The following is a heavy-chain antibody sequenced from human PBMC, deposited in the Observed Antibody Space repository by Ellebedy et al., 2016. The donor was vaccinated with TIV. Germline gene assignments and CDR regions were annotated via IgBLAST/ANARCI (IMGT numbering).Heavy chain of an antibody. J-gene: IGHJ6*02. V-gene: IGHV3-33*08. CDR1: GFTFSSYG. CDR3: ARCDYYYGMDV. CDR2: IWYDGSNK. Sequence: GESLKISCAASGFTFSSYGMHWVRQAPGKGLEWVAVIWYDGSNKYYADSVKGRFTISRDNSKNTLYLQMNSLRAEDTAVYYCARCDYYYGMDVWGQGTTVTVSS.